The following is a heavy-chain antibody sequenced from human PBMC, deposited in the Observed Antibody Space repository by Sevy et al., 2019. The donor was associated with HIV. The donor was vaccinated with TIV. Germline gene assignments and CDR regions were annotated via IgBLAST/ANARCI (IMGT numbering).Heavy chain of an antibody. J-gene: IGHJ4*02. V-gene: IGHV3-30*18. CDR1: GFTFSSYG. D-gene: IGHD6-19*01. Sequence: GGSLRLSCAASGFTFSSYGMHWVRQAPGKGLEWVAVISYDGSNKYYADSVKGRFTISRDNSKNTLYLQMNSLRAEDTAVYYCAKDKGPNPGYSSGWYYWGQRTLVTVSS. CDR3: AKDKGPNPGYSSGWYY. CDR2: ISYDGSNK.